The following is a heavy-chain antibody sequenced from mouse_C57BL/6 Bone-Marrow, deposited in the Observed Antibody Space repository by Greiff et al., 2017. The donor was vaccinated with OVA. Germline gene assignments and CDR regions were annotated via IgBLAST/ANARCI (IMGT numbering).Heavy chain of an antibody. J-gene: IGHJ2*01. CDR2: IYPGDGDT. V-gene: IGHV1-82*01. D-gene: IGHD1-1*01. Sequence: VQLQQSGPELVKPGASVKISCKASGYAFSSSWMNWVQQRPGKGLEWIGRIYPGDGDTNYNGKFKGKATLTADKSSSTAYMQLSSLTSEDSAVYFCARVCSSLPFDYWGQGTTLTVSS. CDR1: GYAFSSSW. CDR3: ARVCSSLPFDY.